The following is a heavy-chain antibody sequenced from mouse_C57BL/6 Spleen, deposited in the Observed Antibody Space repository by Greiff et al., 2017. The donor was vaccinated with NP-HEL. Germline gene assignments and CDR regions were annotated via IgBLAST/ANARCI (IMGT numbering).Heavy chain of an antibody. CDR2: IYPRSGNT. CDR3: ARSLYGNYEGIAY. Sequence: VKLQESGAELARPGASVKLSCKASGYTFTSYGISWVKQRTGQGLEWIGEIYPRSGNTYYNEKFKGKATLTADKSSSTAYMELRSLTSEDSAVYFCARSLYGNYEGIAYWGQGTLVTVSA. CDR1: GYTFTSYG. D-gene: IGHD2-1*01. V-gene: IGHV1-81*01. J-gene: IGHJ3*01.